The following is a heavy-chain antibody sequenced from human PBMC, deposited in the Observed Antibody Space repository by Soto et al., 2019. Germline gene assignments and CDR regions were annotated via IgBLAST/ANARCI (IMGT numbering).Heavy chain of an antibody. CDR3: ATRPVAGTGYYGMDV. CDR2: IDPGDSYT. CDR1: GYSFTSYW. J-gene: IGHJ6*02. Sequence: PGESLKISCKGSGYSFTSYWISWVRQMPGKGLEWMGRIDPGDSYTNYSPSFQGHVTISADKSISTAYLQWSSLKASDTAMYYCATRPVAGTGYYGMDVWGQGTTVTVS. D-gene: IGHD6-19*01. V-gene: IGHV5-10-1*01.